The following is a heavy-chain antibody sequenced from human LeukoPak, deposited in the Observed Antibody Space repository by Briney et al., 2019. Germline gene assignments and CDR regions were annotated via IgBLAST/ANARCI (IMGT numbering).Heavy chain of an antibody. J-gene: IGHJ5*02. V-gene: IGHV3-30-3*01. CDR3: ARDRGGYSSSWNNWFDP. Sequence: GGSLRLSCAASGFTFSSYAMHWVRQAPGKGLEWVAVISYDGSNKYYADSVKGRFTISRDNSKNTLYLQMNSLRAEDTAVYYCARDRGGYSSSWNNWFDPWGQGTLVTVSS. CDR2: ISYDGSNK. CDR1: GFTFSSYA. D-gene: IGHD6-13*01.